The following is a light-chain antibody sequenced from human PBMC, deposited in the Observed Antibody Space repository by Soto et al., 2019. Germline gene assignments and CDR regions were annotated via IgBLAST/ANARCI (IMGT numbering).Light chain of an antibody. Sequence: EIVLRQSPATRSLSPAERSTLSCRASHSVDFFLAWYQRKPGQPPRLLMYDASNRATGTPARFSGSGSGTDFTLTISRLEPEDFAVYFCQQYGDMWTFGQGTKVDIK. CDR2: DAS. V-gene: IGKV3-11*01. CDR3: QQYGDMWT. CDR1: HSVDFF. J-gene: IGKJ1*01.